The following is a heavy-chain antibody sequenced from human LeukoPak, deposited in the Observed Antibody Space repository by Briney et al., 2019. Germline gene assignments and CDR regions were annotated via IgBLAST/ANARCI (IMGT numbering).Heavy chain of an antibody. CDR3: ARRIVATKHFDY. J-gene: IGHJ4*02. Sequence: KTSETLSLTCAVYGGSFSGYYWSWVRQAPGKGLEWVSSISSSSSYIYYADSVKGRFTISRDNAKNSLYLQMNSLRAEDTAVYYCARRIVATKHFDYWGQGTLVTVSS. D-gene: IGHD5-12*01. CDR2: ISSSSSYI. V-gene: IGHV3-21*01. CDR1: GGSFSGYY.